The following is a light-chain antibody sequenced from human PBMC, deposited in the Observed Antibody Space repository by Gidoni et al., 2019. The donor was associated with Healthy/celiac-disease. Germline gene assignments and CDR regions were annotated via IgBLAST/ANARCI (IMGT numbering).Light chain of an antibody. Sequence: QSVLTLPPSVSGAPWPSVTIPCTRGSSNIRAGYDVHWYQQLPGTAPKLPIYGNSKRPSGVPDRCSGSKSGTSASLAISGLQAEDEADYYCEAYDSSLSGLVFGGGTKLTVL. V-gene: IGLV1-40*01. CDR1: SSNIRAGYD. CDR2: GNS. CDR3: EAYDSSLSGLV. J-gene: IGLJ3*02.